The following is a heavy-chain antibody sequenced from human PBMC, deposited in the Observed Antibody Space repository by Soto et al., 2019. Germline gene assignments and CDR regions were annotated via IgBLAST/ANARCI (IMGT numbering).Heavy chain of an antibody. CDR1: GFTVSNNY. CDR2: IYSGGYT. J-gene: IGHJ4*02. D-gene: IGHD3-10*01. Sequence: EVQLVESGGGLIQPGGSLRLSCAVSGFTVSNNYMSWVRQAPGKGLEGVSVIYSGGYTAYGDSVKGRFTISRDNSKNTLYFKRSSRCPDAWAVYYCASQPGGGGYWGQGTLVTVSS. V-gene: IGHV3-53*01. CDR3: ASQPGGGGY.